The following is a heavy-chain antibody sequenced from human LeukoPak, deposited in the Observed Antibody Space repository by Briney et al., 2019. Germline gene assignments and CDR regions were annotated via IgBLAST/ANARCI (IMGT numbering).Heavy chain of an antibody. D-gene: IGHD1-26*01. CDR2: ISSSSSYI. CDR3: AGDAVVGATYWWDDAFDI. Sequence: GGSLRLSCAASGFTFSSYSMNWVRQAPGKGLEWVSSISSSSSYIYYADSVKGRFTISRDNAKNSLYLQMNSLRAEDTAVYYCAGDAVVGATYWWDDAFDIWGQGTMVTVSS. CDR1: GFTFSSYS. V-gene: IGHV3-21*01. J-gene: IGHJ3*02.